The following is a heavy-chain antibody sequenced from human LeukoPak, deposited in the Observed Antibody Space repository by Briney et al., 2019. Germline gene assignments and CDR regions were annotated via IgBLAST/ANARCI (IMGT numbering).Heavy chain of an antibody. V-gene: IGHV1-18*01. CDR2: ISAHNGNT. Sequence: GASVKVSCKASGYTFTSYGISWVRQAPGQGLEWMGWISAHNGNTNYAQKLQGRVTMTTDTSTSTAYMELRSLRSDDTAVYYCARGSGLRYFDWLFDYWGQGTLVTVSS. D-gene: IGHD3-9*01. J-gene: IGHJ4*02. CDR1: GYTFTSYG. CDR3: ARGSGLRYFDWLFDY.